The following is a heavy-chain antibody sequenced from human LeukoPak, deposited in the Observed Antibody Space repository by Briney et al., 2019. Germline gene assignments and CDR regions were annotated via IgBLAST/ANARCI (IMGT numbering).Heavy chain of an antibody. Sequence: ASVKVSCKASGGTFSSYAISWVRQAPGQGHEWMGGIIPIFGTANYAQKFQGRVTITADESTSTAYMELSSLRSEDTAVYYCATSLYYYDSSGYPFDYWGQGTLVTVSS. CDR2: IIPIFGTA. CDR1: GGTFSSYA. CDR3: ATSLYYYDSSGYPFDY. D-gene: IGHD3-22*01. J-gene: IGHJ4*02. V-gene: IGHV1-69*13.